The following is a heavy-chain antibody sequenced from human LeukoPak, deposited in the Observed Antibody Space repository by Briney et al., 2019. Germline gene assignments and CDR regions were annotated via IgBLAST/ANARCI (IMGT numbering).Heavy chain of an antibody. J-gene: IGHJ5*02. D-gene: IGHD1-26*01. CDR3: ARDRVPASGSWFGP. CDR2: IYHSGST. V-gene: IGHV4-38-2*02. CDR1: ADSISSGYY. Sequence: SETLSLICTVYADSISSGYYWGWIRQSPGKGLECIGSIYHSGSTYYNPSLRSRVTISVDMYKNQFSLRLNAVTAADRAVYYCARDRVPASGSWFGPWAREPWSSSPQ.